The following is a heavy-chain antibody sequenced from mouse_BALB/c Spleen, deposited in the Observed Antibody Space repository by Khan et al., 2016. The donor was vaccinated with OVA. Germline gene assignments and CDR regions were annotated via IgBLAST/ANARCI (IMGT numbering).Heavy chain of an antibody. J-gene: IGHJ1*01. CDR1: GYSITSDYA. V-gene: IGHV3-2*02. D-gene: IGHD1-1*01. CDR2: ISYSGSA. Sequence: EVQLQESGPGLVKPSQSLSLTCTVTGYSITSDYAWNWIRQFPGNKLEWMGYISYSGSANYNPSLKSRISITRYTSENQFFLQLNSVPTEDSATYYCARRYYYGHWYFDVWGAGTTVTVSS. CDR3: ARRYYYGHWYFDV.